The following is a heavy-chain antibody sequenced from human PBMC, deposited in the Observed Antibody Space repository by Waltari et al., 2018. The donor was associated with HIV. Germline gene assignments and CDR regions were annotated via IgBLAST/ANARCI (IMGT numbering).Heavy chain of an antibody. CDR1: GFTFSSYW. CDR2: INRDGSTT. V-gene: IGHV3-74*01. J-gene: IGHJ6*03. CDR3: ASGGSYYYYYYMDV. D-gene: IGHD1-26*01. Sequence: EVQLVESGGGLVQPGGSLRLSCAASGFTFSSYWMHWVRQAPGKGLVWVSRINRDGSTTNYADSVKGRFTISRDNAKNTLYLQMNSLRAEDTAVYYCASGGSYYYYYYMDVWGKGTTVTVS.